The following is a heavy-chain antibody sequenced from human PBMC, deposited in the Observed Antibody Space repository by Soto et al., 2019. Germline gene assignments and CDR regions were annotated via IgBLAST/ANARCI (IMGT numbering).Heavy chain of an antibody. Sequence: GESLKISCKGSGYSCTSYWIGWVRQMPGKGLECMGIIYPGDSDTRYSPSFQGQVTISADKSISTAYLQWSSLKASDTAMYYCARTAAAGKYYYALDVWGQGTTVTVS. CDR3: ARTAAAGKYYYALDV. J-gene: IGHJ6*02. D-gene: IGHD6-13*01. CDR2: IYPGDSDT. V-gene: IGHV5-51*01. CDR1: GYSCTSYW.